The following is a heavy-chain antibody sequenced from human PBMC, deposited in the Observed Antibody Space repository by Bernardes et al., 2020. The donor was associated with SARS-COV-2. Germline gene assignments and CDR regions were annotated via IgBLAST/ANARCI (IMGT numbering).Heavy chain of an antibody. CDR3: ARENGIDRGGLDV. CDR1: GASINNY. V-gene: IGHV4-59*01. D-gene: IGHD2-8*01. J-gene: IGHJ6*02. CDR2: NYYNGDT. Sequence: SETLSLTCTVSGASINNYWTWVRQAPGRGLEFVGFNYYNGDTNYNPSLKSRVSISVDWSKKQFNLRLTSVTAAEKAIYYCARENGIDRGGLDVWGQGIMVTVS.